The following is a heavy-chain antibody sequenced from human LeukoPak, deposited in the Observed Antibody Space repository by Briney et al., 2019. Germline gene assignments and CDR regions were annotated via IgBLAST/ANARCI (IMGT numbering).Heavy chain of an antibody. CDR3: AKGKEYQTFDY. Sequence: ASVKVSCKASGYTFTSYGISWVRQAPGQGLEWMGWISAYNGNTNYAQKLQGRVTMTEDTSTDTAYMELSSLRSEDTAVYYCAKGKEYQTFDYWGQGTLVTVSS. J-gene: IGHJ4*02. CDR1: GYTFTSYG. CDR2: ISAYNGNT. D-gene: IGHD2-2*01. V-gene: IGHV1-18*01.